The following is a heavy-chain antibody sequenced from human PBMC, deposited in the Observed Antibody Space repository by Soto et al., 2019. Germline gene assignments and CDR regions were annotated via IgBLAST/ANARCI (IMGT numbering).Heavy chain of an antibody. CDR3: ARASARTFDY. V-gene: IGHV3-74*01. CDR1: GFRFSAYW. Sequence: DVQLVESGGGLVQPGGSLRLSCAGSGFRFSAYWIHWVRQVPGKGLFWVSRIDNDGSTTYAEAVKGRFTISRDNAKNTVYLQMNSLRAEDTAVYYCARASARTFDYWGQGTLVSVSS. D-gene: IGHD3-10*01. J-gene: IGHJ4*02. CDR2: IDNDGST.